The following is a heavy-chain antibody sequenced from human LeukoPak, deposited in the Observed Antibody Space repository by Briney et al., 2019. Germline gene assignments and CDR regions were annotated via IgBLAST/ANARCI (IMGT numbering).Heavy chain of an antibody. D-gene: IGHD4-23*01. CDR2: IVVGSGNT. V-gene: IGHV1-58*01. Sequence: GASVKVSCKASGFTFTSSAVQWVRQARGQRLEWIGWIVVGSGNTNYAQKFQERVTITRDMSTSTAYMELSSLRSEDTAVYYCAADPGYGGNFWSHRAFDIWGQGTMVTVSS. J-gene: IGHJ3*02. CDR3: AADPGYGGNFWSHRAFDI. CDR1: GFTFTSSA.